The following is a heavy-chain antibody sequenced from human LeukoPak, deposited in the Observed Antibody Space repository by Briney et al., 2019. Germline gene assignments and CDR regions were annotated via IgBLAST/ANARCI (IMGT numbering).Heavy chain of an antibody. CDR1: GITFSDYY. CDR2: ISKSGDTM. V-gene: IGHV3-11*04. Sequence: GGSLRLSCAASGITFSDYYMSWIRQAPGKGLEWLSYISKSGDTMYHADSVRGRFTISRDNARNSLYLQMNSLTVADTATYYCVITAGWTTATDHWGQGALVTVSS. D-gene: IGHD1-14*01. CDR3: VITAGWTTATDH. J-gene: IGHJ5*02.